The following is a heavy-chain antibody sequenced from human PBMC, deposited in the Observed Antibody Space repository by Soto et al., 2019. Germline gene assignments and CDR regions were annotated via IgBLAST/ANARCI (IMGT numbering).Heavy chain of an antibody. V-gene: IGHV1-18*01. D-gene: IGHD3-10*01. CDR3: ASGWFGEFVYYFDY. CDR2: ISVYNGNT. CDR1: GYRITSNG. J-gene: IGHJ4*02. Sequence: ASVKVSCKASGYRITSNGISWVRQAPGQGLEWMGWISVYNGNTNYAQKLQGRVTMTTDTSTSTAYMELRSLRSDDTAVYYCASGWFGEFVYYFDYWGQGTLVTVSS.